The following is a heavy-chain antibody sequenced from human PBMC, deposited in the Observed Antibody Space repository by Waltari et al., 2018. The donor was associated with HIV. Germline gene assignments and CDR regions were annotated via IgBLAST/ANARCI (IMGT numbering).Heavy chain of an antibody. Sequence: EVQLVESGGGLVQPGGSVRLSCAASGFTFSSYSMNWVRQAPGKGLVWVLYSSSSISTIYYAESVKGRFTISKDNAQNLLYLQMNSLRAEDTALYYCARVGGATWAFDIWGQGTMVTGSS. J-gene: IGHJ3*02. CDR3: ARVGGATWAFDI. CDR1: GFTFSSYS. D-gene: IGHD3-16*01. V-gene: IGHV3-48*01. CDR2: SSSSISTI.